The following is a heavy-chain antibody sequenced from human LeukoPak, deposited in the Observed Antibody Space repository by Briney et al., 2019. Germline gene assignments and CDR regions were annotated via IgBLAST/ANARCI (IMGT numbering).Heavy chain of an antibody. J-gene: IGHJ4*02. CDR2: ISWNSGTI. Sequence: PGGSLRLSCAASGFAFDDYAMHWVRQAPGKGLEWVSGISWNSGTIGYADSVKGRFTISRDNAKNSLYLQMNSLRAEDMALYYCAKGMRGSSWYYFDYWGQGTLVTVSS. CDR3: AKGMRGSSWYYFDY. CDR1: GFAFDDYA. D-gene: IGHD6-13*01. V-gene: IGHV3-9*03.